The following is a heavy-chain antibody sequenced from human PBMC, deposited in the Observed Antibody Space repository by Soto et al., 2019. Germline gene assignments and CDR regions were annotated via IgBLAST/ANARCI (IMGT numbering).Heavy chain of an antibody. J-gene: IGHJ4*02. CDR3: AKDISSYSGSYTYYFDY. Sequence: ASVKVSCKASGYTFATYDINWVRQAPGQGLEWMGWMNPNSGNTGYAQKFQGRLTMTRDTALSVAHMELSSLRNEDTAVYYCAKDISSYSGSYTYYFDYWGQGTLVTVSS. D-gene: IGHD1-26*01. V-gene: IGHV1-8*01. CDR1: GYTFATYD. CDR2: MNPNSGNT.